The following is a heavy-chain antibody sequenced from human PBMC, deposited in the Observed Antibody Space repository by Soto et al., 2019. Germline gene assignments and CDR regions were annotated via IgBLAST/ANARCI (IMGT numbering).Heavy chain of an antibody. J-gene: IGHJ4*02. CDR3: ATDFWSGYSPFAY. V-gene: IGHV1-69*13. CDR1: GGTFSSYA. D-gene: IGHD3-3*01. CDR2: IIPIFGTA. Sequence: SVKVSCKASGGTFSSYAISWVRQAPGQGLEWMGGIIPIFGTANYAQKFQGRVTITADESTSTAYMELSSLRSEDTAVYYCATDFWSGYSPFAYWGQGSLVTVSS.